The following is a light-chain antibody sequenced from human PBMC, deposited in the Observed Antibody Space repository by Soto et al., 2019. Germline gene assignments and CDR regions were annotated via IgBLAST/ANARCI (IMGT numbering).Light chain of an antibody. CDR3: QQRNSWPPPT. CDR2: DSS. CDR1: RSISNS. V-gene: IGKV3-11*01. J-gene: IGKJ4*01. Sequence: EIVLTQSPATLSLSPGERATLSCRASRSISNSLAWYQEKPGQAPRLLIYDSSNRATGIPPRFSGSGSGTDFTLTISSLEPEDFAVYYCQQRNSWPPPTFGGGTRVEI.